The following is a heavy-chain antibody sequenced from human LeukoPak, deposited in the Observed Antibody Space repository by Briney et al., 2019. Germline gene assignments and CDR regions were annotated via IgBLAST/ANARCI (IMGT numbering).Heavy chain of an antibody. J-gene: IGHJ4*02. Sequence: GGSLRLSCAASGFTFSSSGMHWVRQAPGKGLEWVAVIWYDGGNKYYADSVKGRFTISRDNSKNTLYLQMNSLRAEDTAVYYCARESEGYSSSWYPTPFDYWGQGTLVTVSS. CDR1: GFTFSSSG. CDR3: ARESEGYSSSWYPTPFDY. D-gene: IGHD6-13*01. V-gene: IGHV3-33*01. CDR2: IWYDGGNK.